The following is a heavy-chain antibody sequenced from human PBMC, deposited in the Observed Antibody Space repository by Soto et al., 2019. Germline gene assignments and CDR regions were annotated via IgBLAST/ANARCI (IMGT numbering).Heavy chain of an antibody. CDR2: IIPIFGTA. CDR3: ARDRSVVVVAAPTYYYYGMDV. V-gene: IGHV1-69*13. CDR1: GGTLSSYA. Sequence: SVKVSCKASGGTLSSYAISWLRQAPGQGLEWMGGIIPIFGTANYAQKFQGRVTITADESTSTAYMELSSLRSEDTAVYYCARDRSVVVVAAPTYYYYGMDVWGQGTTVTVSS. J-gene: IGHJ6*02. D-gene: IGHD2-15*01.